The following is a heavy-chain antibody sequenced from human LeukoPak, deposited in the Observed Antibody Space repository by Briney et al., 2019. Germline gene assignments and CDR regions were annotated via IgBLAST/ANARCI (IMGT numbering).Heavy chain of an antibody. J-gene: IGHJ4*02. Sequence: GGSLRLSCAASGFTFSSYSMNWVRQAPGKGLEWVSSISSSSSYIYYADSVKGRFTISRDNAKNSLYLQMNSLRAEDTAVYYCARDQRPYFYDSTGYGDYWGQGTLVTVSS. D-gene: IGHD3-22*01. V-gene: IGHV3-21*01. CDR3: ARDQRPYFYDSTGYGDY. CDR2: ISSSSSYI. CDR1: GFTFSSYS.